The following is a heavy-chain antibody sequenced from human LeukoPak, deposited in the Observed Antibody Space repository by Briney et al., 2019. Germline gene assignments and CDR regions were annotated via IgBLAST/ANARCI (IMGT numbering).Heavy chain of an antibody. CDR1: GGSISSADW. CDR3: ARDLRGGYSRFFHY. D-gene: IGHD1-26*01. J-gene: IGHJ4*02. V-gene: IGHV4-4*02. Sequence: SETLSLTCAVSGGSISSADWWNWVRQSPGKGLEWIGEIYHSGTTNYNPSLLSRVTMSVDKSKNQFSPRLTSVTAADTAVYYCARDLRGGYSRFFHYWSQGILVTVSS. CDR2: IYHSGTT.